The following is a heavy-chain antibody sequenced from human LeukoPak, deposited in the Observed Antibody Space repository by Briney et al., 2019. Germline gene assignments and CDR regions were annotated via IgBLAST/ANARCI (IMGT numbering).Heavy chain of an antibody. D-gene: IGHD3-9*01. Sequence: GRSLRLSCAASGFTFSSYGMHWVRQAPGKGLEWVAVISYDGSNKYYADSVKGRFTISRDNSRNTLYLQMNSLRAEDTAVYYCARDGGPYYDLLTGYYNLDYFDYWGQGTLVTVSS. CDR3: ARDGGPYYDLLTGYYNLDYFDY. V-gene: IGHV3-30*03. J-gene: IGHJ4*02. CDR1: GFTFSSYG. CDR2: ISYDGSNK.